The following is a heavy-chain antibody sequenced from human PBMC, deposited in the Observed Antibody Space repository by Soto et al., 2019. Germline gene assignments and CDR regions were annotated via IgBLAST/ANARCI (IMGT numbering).Heavy chain of an antibody. D-gene: IGHD6-13*01. CDR3: ATASTRAAAGNGLQSIAVAAIKNLFDP. V-gene: IGHV1-24*01. CDR1: GYTLTELS. J-gene: IGHJ5*02. Sequence: ASVKVSCKASGYTLTELSMHWVRQAPGKGLEWMGGFDPEDGETIYAQKFQGRVTMTEDTSTDTAYMELSSLRSEDTAVYYCATASTRAAAGNGLQSIAVAAIKNLFDPWGQGTLVTVSS. CDR2: FDPEDGET.